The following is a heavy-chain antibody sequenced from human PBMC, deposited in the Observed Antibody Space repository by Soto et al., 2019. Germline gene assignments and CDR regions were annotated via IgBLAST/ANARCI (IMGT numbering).Heavy chain of an antibody. CDR1: GGSISSYY. CDR2: MYNSGST. CDR3: ASMGYHYGSGSYPLDY. D-gene: IGHD3-10*01. V-gene: IGHV4-59*08. J-gene: IGHJ4*02. Sequence: QVQLQESGPGLVKPSETLSLTCTVSGGSISSYYWTWIRQPPGKGLEWIGFMYNSGSTHYNPSLKSPITISLDTSKHQVSLNLRSVTAADTAVYYCASMGYHYGSGSYPLDYWGQGTLVTVSS.